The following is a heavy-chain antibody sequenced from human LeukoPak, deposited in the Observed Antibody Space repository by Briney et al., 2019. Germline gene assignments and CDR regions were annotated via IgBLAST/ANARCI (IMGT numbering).Heavy chain of an antibody. V-gene: IGHV4-34*01. Sequence: SETLSLTCAVYGGSFSGYYWSWIRRPPGKGLEWIGEINHSGSTNYNPSLKSRVTISVDTSKNQFSLKLSSVTAADTAVYYCARLRSNLYYYYGMDVWGQGTTVTVSS. D-gene: IGHD4-11*01. CDR1: GGSFSGYY. CDR2: INHSGST. CDR3: ARLRSNLYYYYGMDV. J-gene: IGHJ6*02.